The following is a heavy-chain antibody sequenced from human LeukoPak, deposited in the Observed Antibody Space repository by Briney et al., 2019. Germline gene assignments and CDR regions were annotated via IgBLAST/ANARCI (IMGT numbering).Heavy chain of an antibody. D-gene: IGHD3-3*01. CDR2: ISSSGSTI. J-gene: IGHJ3*02. CDR1: GFTFSDYY. CDR3: ASTHPLYDSGAFDI. V-gene: IGHV3-11*04. Sequence: PGGSLRLSCAASGFTFSDYYMSWIRQAPGRGLEWVSYISSSGSTIYYADSVKGRFTISRDNAKNSLYLQMNSLRAEDTAVYYCASTHPLYDSGAFDIWGQGTMVTVSS.